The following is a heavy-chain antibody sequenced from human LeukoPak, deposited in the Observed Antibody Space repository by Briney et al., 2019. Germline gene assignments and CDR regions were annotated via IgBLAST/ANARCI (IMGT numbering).Heavy chain of an antibody. Sequence: SETLSLTCTVSGGSISSGGYYWSWIRQHPGKGLEWIGYIYYSGSTYYNPSLKSRVTISVDTSKNQFSLKLSSVTAADTAVYYCAREMVERHTRWFDPWGQGTLVTVSS. CDR1: GGSISSGGYY. D-gene: IGHD1-1*01. CDR2: IYYSGST. CDR3: AREMVERHTRWFDP. V-gene: IGHV4-31*03. J-gene: IGHJ5*02.